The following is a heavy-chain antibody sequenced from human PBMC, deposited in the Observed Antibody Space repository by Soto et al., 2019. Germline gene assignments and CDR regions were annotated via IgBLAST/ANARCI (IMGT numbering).Heavy chain of an antibody. D-gene: IGHD3-10*01. CDR1: GVIFNTYA. V-gene: IGHV1-69*06. J-gene: IGHJ4*02. CDR3: ARDRDYYCSGNCDNRIDF. Sequence: QVQLVQSGPEVKEPGSAVKLTCTVSGVIFNTYAISWLLQAPGQGVERTGGIIPIFGTPNYAQRFQGRVNITEATSTSTAYLAMSRLRSDDTAVYYCARDRDYYCSGNCDNRIDFWGQGTLVSVSS. CDR2: IIPIFGTP.